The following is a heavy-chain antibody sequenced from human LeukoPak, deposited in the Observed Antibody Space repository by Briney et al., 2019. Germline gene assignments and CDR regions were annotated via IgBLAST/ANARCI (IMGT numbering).Heavy chain of an antibody. Sequence: ASVKVSCKASGYTFTSYGMNWVRQAPGQGLEWMGWINTNTGNPTYAQGFTGRFVFSLDTSVSTAYLQISSLKAEDTAMYYCARPRIAAAGTIGGYSAFDIWGQGTMVTVSS. CDR1: GYTFTSYG. D-gene: IGHD6-13*01. J-gene: IGHJ3*02. CDR2: INTNTGNP. CDR3: ARPRIAAAGTIGGYSAFDI. V-gene: IGHV7-4-1*02.